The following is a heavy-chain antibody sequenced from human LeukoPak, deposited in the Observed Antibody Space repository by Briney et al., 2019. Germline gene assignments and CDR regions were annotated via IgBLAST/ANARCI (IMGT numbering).Heavy chain of an antibody. D-gene: IGHD1-26*01. V-gene: IGHV3-74*01. Sequence: HPGGSLRLSCAASGFTFSSYWMHWVRQAPGKGLVWVSRINSDGRSTSYADSVKGRFTISRDNAKNTLYLQMNSLRAEDTAVYYCARDIGATNWFDPWGQGTLVTVSS. CDR2: INSDGRST. CDR3: ARDIGATNWFDP. CDR1: GFTFSSYW. J-gene: IGHJ5*02.